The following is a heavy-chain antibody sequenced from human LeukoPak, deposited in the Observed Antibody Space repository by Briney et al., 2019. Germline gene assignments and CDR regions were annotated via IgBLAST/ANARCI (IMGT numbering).Heavy chain of an antibody. CDR1: GGTFSSYA. CDR3: ASERTIAVAGTGGHNWFDP. CDR2: IIPIFGTA. V-gene: IGHV1-69*05. D-gene: IGHD6-13*01. Sequence: SVKVSCKASGGTFSSYAISWVRQAPGQGLEWMRGIIPIFGTANYAQKFQGRVTISTDESTSTAYMELSSLRSEDTAVYYCASERTIAVAGTGGHNWFDPWGQGALVTVSS. J-gene: IGHJ5*02.